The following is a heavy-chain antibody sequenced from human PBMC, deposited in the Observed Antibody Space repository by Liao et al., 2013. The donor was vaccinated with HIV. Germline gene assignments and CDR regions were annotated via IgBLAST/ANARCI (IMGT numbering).Heavy chain of an antibody. J-gene: IGHJ4*02. D-gene: IGHD6-19*01. V-gene: IGHV4-34*01. CDR1: GESFTAYY. CDR2: INHSGNT. Sequence: QVQLQQWGAGLLKPSETLSLTCAVYGESFTAYYWSWIRQSPDKGLEWIGEINHSGNTNYNPSLESRVTISVDTSKNQFSMKLNSVTAADTTVYYCAQWNARSHYFDTWGQGTRSPSPQ. CDR3: AQWNARSHYFDT.